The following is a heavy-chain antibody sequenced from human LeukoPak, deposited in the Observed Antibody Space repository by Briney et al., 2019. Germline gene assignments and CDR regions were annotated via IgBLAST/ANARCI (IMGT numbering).Heavy chain of an antibody. CDR3: ARRRKWLDRTDYMDV. J-gene: IGHJ6*03. CDR2: INHSGST. Sequence: PSETLSLTCTVYGGSFSGYYWSWIRQPPGKGLEWIGEINHSGSTNYNPSLKSRVTISVDTSKNQFSLKLSSVTAADTAVYYCARRRKWLDRTDYMDVWGKGTTVTVSS. CDR1: GGSFSGYY. D-gene: IGHD6-19*01. V-gene: IGHV4-34*01.